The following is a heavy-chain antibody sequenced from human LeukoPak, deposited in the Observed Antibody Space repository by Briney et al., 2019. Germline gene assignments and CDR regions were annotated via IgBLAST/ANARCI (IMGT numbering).Heavy chain of an antibody. Sequence: PGRSLRLSCAASGFIFSNSAMHWVRQAPGKGLEWVAVISYDGSNKYYADSVKGRFTISRDNAKTSLYLQMNSLRAEDTAVYYCATEPRLLEDWGQGTLVTVSS. J-gene: IGHJ4*02. CDR3: ATEPRLLED. CDR2: ISYDGSNK. CDR1: GFIFSNSA. V-gene: IGHV3-30*03. D-gene: IGHD5-12*01.